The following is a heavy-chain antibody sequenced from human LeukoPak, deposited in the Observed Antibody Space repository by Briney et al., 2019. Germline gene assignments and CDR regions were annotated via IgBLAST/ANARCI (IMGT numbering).Heavy chain of an antibody. J-gene: IGHJ6*04. V-gene: IGHV3-30*18. Sequence: GRSLRLSCAASGFTFSSYGMHWVRQAPGKGLEWVAVISYDGSNKYYADSVKGRFTISRDNSKNTLYLQMNSLRAEDTAVYYCAKDLAGMVWGYYYYYGMDVWGKGTTVTVSS. CDR1: GFTFSSYG. CDR2: ISYDGSNK. D-gene: IGHD1-1*01. CDR3: AKDLAGMVWGYYYYYGMDV.